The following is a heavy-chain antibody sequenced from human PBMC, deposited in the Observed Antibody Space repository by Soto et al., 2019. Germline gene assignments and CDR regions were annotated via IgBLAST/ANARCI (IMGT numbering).Heavy chain of an antibody. J-gene: IGHJ4*02. D-gene: IGHD3-22*01. CDR2: INWNGGKT. CDR1: RFTFYHYG. CDR3: ARDYDRTIWPLGY. V-gene: IGHV3-20*04. Sequence: GGSLRLSCAASRFTFYHYGMSWVRQASGKGLEWVSGINWNGGKTDYADSVKGRFTISRDNAKDSLYLLMSSLRVEDTTLYYCARDYDRTIWPLGYWGQGSLVTVSS.